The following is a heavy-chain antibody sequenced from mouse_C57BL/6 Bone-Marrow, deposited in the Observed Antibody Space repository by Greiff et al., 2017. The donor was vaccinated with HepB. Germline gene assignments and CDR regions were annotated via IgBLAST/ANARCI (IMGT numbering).Heavy chain of an antibody. CDR3: AGDDDGYRYFDV. V-gene: IGHV12-3*01. Sequence: VKLQESGPGLVKPSQSLFLTCSITGFPITSGYYWIWIRQSPGKPLEWMGYITHSGETFYNPSLQSPISITRETSKNQFFLQLNSVTTEDTAMYYCAGDDDGYRYFDVWGTGTTVTVSS. D-gene: IGHD2-3*01. J-gene: IGHJ1*03. CDR1: GFPITSGYY. CDR2: ITHSGET.